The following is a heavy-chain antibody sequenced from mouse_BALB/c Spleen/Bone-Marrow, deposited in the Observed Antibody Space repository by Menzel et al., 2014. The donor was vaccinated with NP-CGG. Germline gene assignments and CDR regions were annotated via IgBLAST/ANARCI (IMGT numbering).Heavy chain of an antibody. Sequence: DVKLVESGGGLVQPGGSRKLSCAASGFTFSSFGMHWVRQAPEKGLEWVAYISSGSSTIYYADTVKGRFTISRDNPKNTLFLQMTSLRSEDTAMYYCARGGNYAWFAYWGQGTLVTVSA. J-gene: IGHJ3*01. D-gene: IGHD2-1*01. CDR3: ARGGNYAWFAY. V-gene: IGHV5-17*02. CDR2: ISSGSSTI. CDR1: GFTFSSFG.